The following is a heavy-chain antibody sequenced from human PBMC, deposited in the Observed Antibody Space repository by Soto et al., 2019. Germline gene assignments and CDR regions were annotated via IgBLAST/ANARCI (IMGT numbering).Heavy chain of an antibody. CDR2: IYYSGTT. CDR3: ARGHYYYGMDV. V-gene: IGHV4-30-2*01. CDR1: NGSVSSGTYS. Sequence: TLSLTCTVTNGSVSSGTYSWSWVRQPPGKGLECIGYIYYSGTTYYTPSLKSGLTMSMDRANDHFSLNLTSVTAADTAVYFCARGHYYYGMDVWGQGITVTVSS. J-gene: IGHJ6*02.